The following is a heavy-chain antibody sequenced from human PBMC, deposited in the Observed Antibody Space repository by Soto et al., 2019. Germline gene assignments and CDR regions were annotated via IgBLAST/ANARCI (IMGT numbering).Heavy chain of an antibody. CDR2: ISYDGTNK. CDR3: AKGSKRWENRLGSWDFDY. V-gene: IGHV3-30*18. CDR1: GFSFSNYG. Sequence: QVQLVESGGGVVQPGRSLRLSCAASGFSFSNYGIHWVRQAPGKGLDWVAVISYDGTNKYYANSVKGRFTISRDNSKNTLYLHMNSLRTEDTAVYYCAKGSKRWENRLGSWDFDYWGQGTLVTVSS. D-gene: IGHD1-26*01. J-gene: IGHJ4*02.